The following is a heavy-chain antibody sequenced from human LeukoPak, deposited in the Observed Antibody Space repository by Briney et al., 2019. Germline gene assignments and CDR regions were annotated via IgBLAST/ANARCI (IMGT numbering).Heavy chain of an antibody. CDR3: ARDGVSGD. J-gene: IGHJ4*02. CDR1: GSSFSSYS. V-gene: IGHV3-33*08. CDR2: IWYDGSNK. Sequence: GGSLRLSCAASGSSFSSYSMNWVRQAPGKGLEWVAVIWYDGSNKYYADSVKGRFTISRDNSKNTLYLQMNSLRAEDTAVYYCARDGVSGDWGQGTLVTVSS. D-gene: IGHD5/OR15-5a*01.